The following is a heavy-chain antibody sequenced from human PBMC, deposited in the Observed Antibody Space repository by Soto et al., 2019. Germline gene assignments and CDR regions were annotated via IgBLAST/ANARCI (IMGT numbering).Heavy chain of an antibody. V-gene: IGHV3-23*01. J-gene: IGHJ4*02. CDR2: ISGSGGST. CDR3: AKVHRVVGLLTASYYFDY. Sequence: GGSLRLSCAASGFTFSSYAMSWVRQAPGKGLEWVSAISGSGGSTYYADSVKGRFTISRDNSKNTLYLQMNSLRAEDTAVYYCAKVHRVVGLLTASYYFDYWGQGTLVTVSS. D-gene: IGHD1-26*01. CDR1: GFTFSSYA.